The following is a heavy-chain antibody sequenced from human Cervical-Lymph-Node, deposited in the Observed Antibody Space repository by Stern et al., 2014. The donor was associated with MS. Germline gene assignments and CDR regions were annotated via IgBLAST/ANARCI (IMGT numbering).Heavy chain of an antibody. J-gene: IGHJ3*02. CDR2: IYTDGST. Sequence: VQLVESGGGLIQPGGSLRLSCAASGVTVSSNYMSWVRQSPGTGLQWGALIYTDGSTYYADSVKCRCTISRAHSKTTLYLQMNSLGAEDAALYYCARAIFGVVTPTMAPDAFDIWGQGTMVTVSS. V-gene: IGHV3-53*01. D-gene: IGHD3-3*01. CDR1: GVTVSSNY. CDR3: ARAIFGVVTPTMAPDAFDI.